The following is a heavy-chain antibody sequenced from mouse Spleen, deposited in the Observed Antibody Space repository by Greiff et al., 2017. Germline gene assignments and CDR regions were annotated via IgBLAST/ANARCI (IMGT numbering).Heavy chain of an antibody. CDR1: GYSFTDYN. CDR2: INPNYGTT. J-gene: IGHJ3*01. D-gene: IGHD1-1*01. V-gene: IGHV1-39*01. Sequence: VQLQQSGPELVKPGASVKISCKASGYSFTDYNMNWVKQSNGKSLEWIGVINPNYGTTSYNQKFKGKATLTVDQSSSTAYMQLNSLTSEDSAVYYCARRAGENYYGSPAWFAYWGQGTLVTVSA. CDR3: ARRAGENYYGSPAWFAY.